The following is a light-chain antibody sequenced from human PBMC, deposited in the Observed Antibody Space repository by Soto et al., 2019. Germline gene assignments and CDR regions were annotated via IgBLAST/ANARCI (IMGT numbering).Light chain of an antibody. CDR2: GAS. CDR1: QSVSSSY. Sequence: EIVLTQSPGTQSLSPGERATLSCRASQSVSSSYLAWYQQKPGQAPRLLIYGASSRATGIPDRFSGSGSGTDFTLTISRLEPEDFAVYYCQQYGSSQWTFGQGTKVDIK. CDR3: QQYGSSQWT. V-gene: IGKV3-20*01. J-gene: IGKJ1*01.